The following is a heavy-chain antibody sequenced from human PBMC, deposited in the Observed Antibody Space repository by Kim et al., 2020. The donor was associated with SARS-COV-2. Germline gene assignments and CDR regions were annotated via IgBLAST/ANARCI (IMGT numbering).Heavy chain of an antibody. V-gene: IGHV3-30*18. CDR3: AKLRVGATFWDYYYYGMDV. CDR1: GFTFSSYG. Sequence: GGSLRLSCAASGFTFSSYGMHWVRQAPGKGLEWVAVISYDGSNKYYADSVKGRFTISRDNSKNTLYLQMNSLRAEDTAVYYCAKLRVGATFWDYYYYGMDVWGQGTTVTVSS. CDR2: ISYDGSNK. D-gene: IGHD1-26*01. J-gene: IGHJ6*02.